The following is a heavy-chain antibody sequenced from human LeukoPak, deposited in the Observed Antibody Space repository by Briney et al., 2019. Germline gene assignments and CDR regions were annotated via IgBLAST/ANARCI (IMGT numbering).Heavy chain of an antibody. V-gene: IGHV4-59*01. Sequence: PSETLSLTCAVYGGSFSGYYWSWIRQPPGKGLEWIGYIYYSGSTNYNPSLKSRVTISVDTSKNQFSLKLSSVTAADTAVYYCARGREYSSSWYARTYDAFDIWGQGTMVTVSS. D-gene: IGHD6-13*01. CDR1: GGSFSGYY. J-gene: IGHJ3*02. CDR3: ARGREYSSSWYARTYDAFDI. CDR2: IYYSGST.